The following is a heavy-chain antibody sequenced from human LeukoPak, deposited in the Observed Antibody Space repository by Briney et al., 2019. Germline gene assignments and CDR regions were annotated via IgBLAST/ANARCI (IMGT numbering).Heavy chain of an antibody. J-gene: IGHJ6*02. CDR1: GFTFSSYW. V-gene: IGHV3-74*01. Sequence: PGGSLRLSCAASGFTFSSYWMHWVRQAPGKGLVWASRINSDGSSTSYADSVKGRFTISRDNAKNTLYLQMNSLRAEDTAVYYCARRGSVAVAGTGHYYYYGMDVWGQGTTVTVSS. CDR2: INSDGSST. CDR3: ARRGSVAVAGTGHYYYYGMDV. D-gene: IGHD6-19*01.